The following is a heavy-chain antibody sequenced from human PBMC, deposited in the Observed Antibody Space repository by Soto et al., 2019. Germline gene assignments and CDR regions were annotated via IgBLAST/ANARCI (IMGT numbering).Heavy chain of an antibody. CDR2: ISGSGGNT. CDR3: AKSAMVRGGGWFDP. Sequence: EVQLLESGGGLVQPGGSLRLSCAASRFTFSTYAMSWVPQAPGKGLEWVSDISGSGGNTYYADSVKGRFTISRDNSKNTLYLQMNSLRAEDTAVYYCAKSAMVRGGGWFDPWGQGTLVTVSS. D-gene: IGHD3-10*01. CDR1: RFTFSTYA. J-gene: IGHJ5*02. V-gene: IGHV3-23*01.